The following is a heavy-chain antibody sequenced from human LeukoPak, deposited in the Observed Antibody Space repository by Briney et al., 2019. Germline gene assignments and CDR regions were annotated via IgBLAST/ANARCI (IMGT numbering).Heavy chain of an antibody. Sequence: SVRVSCKASGGTFSSYALSWVRQAPGQGLEWMGGIIPIFGTANYAQKFQGRVTITADESTSTAYMELSSLRSEDTAVYYCARDAPRRSDCSSTSCYWRNWFDPWGQGTLVTVSS. CDR2: IIPIFGTA. CDR1: GGTFSSYA. CDR3: ARDAPRRSDCSSTSCYWRNWFDP. V-gene: IGHV1-69*13. D-gene: IGHD2-2*01. J-gene: IGHJ5*02.